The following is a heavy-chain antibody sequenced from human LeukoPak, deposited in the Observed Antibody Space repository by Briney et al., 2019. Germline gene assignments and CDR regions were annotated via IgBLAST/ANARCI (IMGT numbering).Heavy chain of an antibody. J-gene: IGHJ4*02. CDR3: AKGGAVASF. Sequence: PGGSLRLSCEVSGFSFSDYGMHWVRQVPGKGLEWVANIKQDGSEKYYVDSVKGRFTISRDNAKNSLYLQMNSLRAEDTAVYYCAKGGAVASFWGQGTLVTVSS. CDR2: IKQDGSEK. D-gene: IGHD6-19*01. V-gene: IGHV3-7*01. CDR1: GFSFSDYG.